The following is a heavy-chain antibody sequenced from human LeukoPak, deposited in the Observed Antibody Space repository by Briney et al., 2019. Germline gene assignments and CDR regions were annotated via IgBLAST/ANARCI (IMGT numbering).Heavy chain of an antibody. J-gene: IGHJ4*02. CDR1: GFTFSDYY. D-gene: IGHD4-17*01. CDR3: AKDYGDYWDNYFDY. Sequence: PGGSLRLSCAASGFTFSDYYMSWVRQAPGKGLEWVSAISGSGGSTYYADSVKGRFTISRDNSKKTLYLQMNSLRAEDTAVYYCAKDYGDYWDNYFDYWGQGTLVTVSS. V-gene: IGHV3-23*01. CDR2: ISGSGGST.